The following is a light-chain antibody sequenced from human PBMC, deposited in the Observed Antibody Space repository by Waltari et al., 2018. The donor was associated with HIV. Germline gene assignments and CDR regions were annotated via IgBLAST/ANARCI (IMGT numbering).Light chain of an antibody. CDR2: GNS. Sequence: QSVLTQPPSVSGAPGQRVPISCTGTRSNIRAGYDAHWYPQLPGTAPKLLIYGNSNRPSGVPDRVSGSKSGTSASLAITGLQAEDEADYYCQSYDSSLSGPPWVFGGGTKLTVL. J-gene: IGLJ3*02. CDR1: RSNIRAGYD. CDR3: QSYDSSLSGPPWV. V-gene: IGLV1-40*01.